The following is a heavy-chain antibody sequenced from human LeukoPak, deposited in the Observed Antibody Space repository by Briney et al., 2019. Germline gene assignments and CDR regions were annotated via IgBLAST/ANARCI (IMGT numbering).Heavy chain of an antibody. CDR1: GFTFGDYA. Sequence: GGSLRLSCTASGFTFGDYAMSWVRQAPAKGLEWVGFIRSEAYGGTTEYAASVKGRFTISRDDSKSIAYLQMNSLKTEDTAVYYCTREGDGYDYWGQGTLVTVSS. D-gene: IGHD5-24*01. CDR3: TREGDGYDY. J-gene: IGHJ4*02. V-gene: IGHV3-49*04. CDR2: IRSEAYGGTT.